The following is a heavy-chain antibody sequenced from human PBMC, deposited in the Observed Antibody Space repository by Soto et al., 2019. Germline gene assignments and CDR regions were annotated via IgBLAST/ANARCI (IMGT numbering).Heavy chain of an antibody. D-gene: IGHD3-16*01. V-gene: IGHV1-69*01. J-gene: IGHJ6*02. Sequence: QVQLVQSGAEVRKPGSSVKVSCKASRDAFSKYAFNWVRQAPGQGLDWMGWIIPIFDSRNYAEKFQGRVTITADESTSTAYMELRGLRFEDTAVYYCARGETYLGVWGQGTTVTVSS. CDR2: IIPIFDSR. CDR1: RDAFSKYA. CDR3: ARGETYLGV.